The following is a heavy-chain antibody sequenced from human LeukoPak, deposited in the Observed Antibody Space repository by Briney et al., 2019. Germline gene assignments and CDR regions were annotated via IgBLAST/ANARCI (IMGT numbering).Heavy chain of an antibody. CDR2: IYHSGST. J-gene: IGHJ4*02. CDR3: ARVNSSGYYYVGTFDY. V-gene: IGHV4-4*02. Sequence: SGTLSLTCAVSGGSISSSNWWSWVRQPPGKGLEWIGEIYHSGSTNYNPSLKSRVTISVDKSKNQFSLKLSSVTAADTVVYYCARVNSSGYYYVGTFDYWGQGTLVTVSS. CDR1: GGSISSSNW. D-gene: IGHD3-22*01.